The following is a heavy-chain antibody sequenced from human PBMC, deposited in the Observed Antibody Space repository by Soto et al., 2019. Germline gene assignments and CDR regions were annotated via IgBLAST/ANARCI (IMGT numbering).Heavy chain of an antibody. V-gene: IGHV1-3*01. D-gene: IGHD6-13*01. Sequence: QVQLVQSGAEVKKPGASVRVSCKASGYSITCCAIHWVRQAPGQRPEWVGWINAGDGDTKYSQKFQGRLTIIRDPSASISYLELSSLRSEDSAVYYCAIDGEGKAASGMVYWGQGTLVTFSS. CDR3: AIDGEGKAASGMVY. CDR2: INAGDGDT. J-gene: IGHJ4*02. CDR1: GYSITCCA.